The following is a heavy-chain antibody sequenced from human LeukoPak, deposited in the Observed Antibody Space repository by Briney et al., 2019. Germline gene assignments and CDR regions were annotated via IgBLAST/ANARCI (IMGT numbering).Heavy chain of an antibody. CDR3: ARGDSSGWKSCPGD. D-gene: IGHD6-19*01. CDR1: GFTFSSYE. CDR2: INWNGGST. Sequence: GGSLRLSCAASGFTFSSYEMNWVRQAPGKGLEWVSGINWNGGSTGYADSVKGRFTVSRDNAKNSLNLQMNSLRAEDTAFYYCARGDSSGWKSCPGDWGQGTLVTVSS. V-gene: IGHV3-20*04. J-gene: IGHJ4*02.